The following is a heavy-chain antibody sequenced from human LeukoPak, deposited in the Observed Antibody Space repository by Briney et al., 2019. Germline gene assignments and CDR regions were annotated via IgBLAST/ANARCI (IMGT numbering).Heavy chain of an antibody. CDR2: ISSNGDNT. V-gene: IGHV3-64D*06. J-gene: IGHJ4*02. Sequence: VGSLRLSCSVSGFTFSTYVMHWGRPAPGEGLEYVSAISSNGDNTYYADSVKGRFTISRDNYKNTLYLQMSSMRADNTAVYYCVRGTGYWGQGTLVTVSS. CDR3: VRGTGY. CDR1: GFTFSTYV.